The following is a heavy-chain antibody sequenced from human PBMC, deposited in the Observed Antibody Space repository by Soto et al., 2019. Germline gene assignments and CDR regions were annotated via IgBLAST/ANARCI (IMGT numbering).Heavy chain of an antibody. CDR2: IYWDDDK. J-gene: IGHJ4*02. D-gene: IGHD1-1*01. CDR3: AHRLGGSSWNDGFFDF. Sequence: QITLKESGPTLVEPTEALALTCSFSGFSLTKSPVGVGWFRQPPGKALEWLAVIYWDDDKRYNPSLKARITMTKDTFRNQVALTLTDMEPEDTATYFCAHRLGGSSWNDGFFDFWGQGLTVTVS. V-gene: IGHV2-5*02. CDR1: GFSLTKSPVG.